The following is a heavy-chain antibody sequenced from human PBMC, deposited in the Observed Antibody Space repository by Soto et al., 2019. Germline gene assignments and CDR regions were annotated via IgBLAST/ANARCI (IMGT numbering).Heavy chain of an antibody. CDR3: ARGGSLYWYFDL. CDR1: GYTFTSYA. D-gene: IGHD1-26*01. V-gene: IGHV1-3*01. Sequence: ASVKGSCKASGYTFTSYAVHWVRQAPRQRLEWMGWINAGNGNTKYSQKFQGRVTITRDTSASTAYMELSSLRSEDTAVYYCARGGSLYWYFDLWGRGTLVTVSS. CDR2: INAGNGNT. J-gene: IGHJ2*01.